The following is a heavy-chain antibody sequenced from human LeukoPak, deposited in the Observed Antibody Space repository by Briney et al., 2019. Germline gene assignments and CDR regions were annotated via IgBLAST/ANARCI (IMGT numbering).Heavy chain of an antibody. CDR3: ARATWGQGADY. D-gene: IGHD7-27*01. V-gene: IGHV1-2*02. CDR2: ISPNSGDT. CDR1: GYTFTGYY. J-gene: IGHJ4*02. Sequence: ASVNVSCKASGYTFTGYYMHWVRQAPGQGLEWMGWISPNSGDTNYVERFRGRVSMTRDTSISTVYMELSGLTSDDTAVYFCARATWGQGADYWGQGTLVTVSS.